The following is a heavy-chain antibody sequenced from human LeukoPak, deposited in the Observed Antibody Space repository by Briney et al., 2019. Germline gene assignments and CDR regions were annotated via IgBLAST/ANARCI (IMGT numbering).Heavy chain of an antibody. CDR1: GFTFSGYW. V-gene: IGHV3-7*01. CDR2: IKQDGSEK. Sequence: GGSLRLSCAASGFTFSGYWMSWVRQAPGKGLDWVANIKQDGSEKYYVDSVKGRFTISRDNAKNSVYLQMNSLRVEDTAVYYCARDRSGSSWGQGTLVTVSS. D-gene: IGHD1-26*01. J-gene: IGHJ5*02. CDR3: ARDRSGSS.